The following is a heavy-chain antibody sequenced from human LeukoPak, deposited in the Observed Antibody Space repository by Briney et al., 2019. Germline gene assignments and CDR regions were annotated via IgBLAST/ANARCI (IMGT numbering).Heavy chain of an antibody. Sequence: LETLSLTCSVSGASITSYYWSWIRQPAGKGLEWIGRIYTSRSTDYNPSLKSRVTMSVDTSKNQFSLKLNSVTAADTAVYYCARYSSSSSFDCWGQGTLVTVSS. V-gene: IGHV4-4*07. J-gene: IGHJ4*02. CDR2: IYTSRST. D-gene: IGHD6-13*01. CDR1: GASITSYY. CDR3: ARYSSSSSFDC.